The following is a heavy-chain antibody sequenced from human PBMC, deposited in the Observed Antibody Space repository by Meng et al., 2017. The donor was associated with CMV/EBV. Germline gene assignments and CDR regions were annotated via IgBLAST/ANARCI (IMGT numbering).Heavy chain of an antibody. CDR3: ARGGGVDCSSTSCSYYYYYGMDV. CDR2: IYYSGST. V-gene: IGHV4-39*01. D-gene: IGHD2-2*01. J-gene: IGHJ6*02. Sequence: SETLSLTCTVSGGSISSSSYYWGWIRQPPGKGLEWIGSIYYSGSTYYNPSLKIRVTISVDTSKNQFSLTLSSVTAADTAVYYCARGGGVDCSSTSCSYYYYYGMDVWGQGTTVTVSS. CDR1: GGSISSSSYY.